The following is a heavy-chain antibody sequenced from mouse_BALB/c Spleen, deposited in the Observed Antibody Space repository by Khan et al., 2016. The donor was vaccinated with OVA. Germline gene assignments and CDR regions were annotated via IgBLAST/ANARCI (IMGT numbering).Heavy chain of an antibody. V-gene: IGHV1-69*02. J-gene: IGHJ3*01. CDR1: GYTFTNYW. CDR2: IYPSDSYT. Sequence: QVQLQQPGIELVRPGASVKLSCKASGYTFTNYWINWVKQRPGQGLEWIGNIYPSDSYTNYNQKFKDKATLTVDKSSSKAYMQLSSPTAEDSAVYYCTREWVDESSFAYWGQGTLVTVSA. D-gene: IGHD1-3*01. CDR3: TREWVDESSFAY.